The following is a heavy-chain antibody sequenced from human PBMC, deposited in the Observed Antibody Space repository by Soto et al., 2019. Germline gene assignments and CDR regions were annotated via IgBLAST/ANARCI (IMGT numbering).Heavy chain of an antibody. Sequence: QVQLQELGPGLVKPSQTLSITCSVSGVSINSGGYYWSWIRHHPGKGLEWIGYIYYTGHTFYNPSLKSRVAMSLDTSKNQFSLKLSSVTAADTAVYYCARGSQLERDALDIWGQGTMVTVSS. CDR3: ARGSQLERDALDI. V-gene: IGHV4-31*03. D-gene: IGHD1-1*01. CDR2: IYYTGHT. J-gene: IGHJ3*02. CDR1: GVSINSGGYY.